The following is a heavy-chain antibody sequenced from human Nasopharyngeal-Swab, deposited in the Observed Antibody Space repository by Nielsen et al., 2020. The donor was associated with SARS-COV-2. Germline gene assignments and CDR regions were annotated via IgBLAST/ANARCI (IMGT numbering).Heavy chain of an antibody. Sequence: WIRQPPGKGLEWIGEINHSGSTNYNPSLKSRVTISVDTSKNQFSLKLSSVTAADTAVYYCARDDLRAPYYYDSSGYRGNWFDPWGQGTLVTVSS. CDR2: INHSGST. V-gene: IGHV4-34*01. CDR3: ARDDLRAPYYYDSSGYRGNWFDP. D-gene: IGHD3-22*01. J-gene: IGHJ5*02.